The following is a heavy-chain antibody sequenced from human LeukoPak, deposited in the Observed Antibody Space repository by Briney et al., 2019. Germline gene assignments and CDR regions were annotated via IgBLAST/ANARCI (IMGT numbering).Heavy chain of an antibody. CDR1: GYPLSSYG. D-gene: IGHD1-26*01. Sequence: ASVKVSCKASGYPLSSYGISWVRQAPGQGLEWMAWISAYNGNINYAQKLQGRVTMTTDTYTSTAYMELRSLRSGDTAVYYCARTIGGSYSAFDYWGQGTLVTVSS. J-gene: IGHJ4*02. CDR3: ARTIGGSYSAFDY. CDR2: ISAYNGNI. V-gene: IGHV1-18*01.